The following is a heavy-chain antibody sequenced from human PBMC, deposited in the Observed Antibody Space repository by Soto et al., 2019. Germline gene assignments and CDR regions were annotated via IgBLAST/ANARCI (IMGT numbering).Heavy chain of an antibody. D-gene: IGHD3-10*02. Sequence: EEYLTISGNGSGYSFYHYSLAWVRKMTWKRLEWMGIIYLGDSDTGYSTSFHGRVTISVDKSISTAYLQLRSLTASDTAIYYCARLGSQPLFADYFDYWEHGSPFTV. CDR3: ARLGSQPLFADYFDY. V-gene: IGHV5-51*01. CDR1: GYSFYHYS. J-gene: IGHJ4*01. CDR2: IYLGDSDT.